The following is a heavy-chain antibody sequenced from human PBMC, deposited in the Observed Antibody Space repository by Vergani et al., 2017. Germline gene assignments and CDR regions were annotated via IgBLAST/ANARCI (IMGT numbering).Heavy chain of an antibody. D-gene: IGHD3-16*02. CDR2: IYYIGST. J-gene: IGHJ6*04. V-gene: IGHV4-59*01. CDR1: GGSISSYY. Sequence: QVQLQESGPGLVKPSETLSLTCTVSGGSISSYYWSWIRQPPGKGLELIGYIYYIGSTNYNPSLKSRVTISVDTSKNQFSLKLSSVTAADTAVYYCARVVGDYVWGSYRPNXMDVWGKGTTVTVSS. CDR3: ARVVGDYVWGSYRPNXMDV.